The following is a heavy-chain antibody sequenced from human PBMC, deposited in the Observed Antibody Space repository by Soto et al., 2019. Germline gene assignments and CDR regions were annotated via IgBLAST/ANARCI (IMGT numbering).Heavy chain of an antibody. V-gene: IGHV3-13*01. Sequence: GGSLRLSCAASGFTFSSYDMHWVRPATGKGLEGVSAIGTAGDTYYPGSVKGRFTISRENAKNSLYLQMNSLRAEDTAVYYCARDMINYYDSVYYYYGMDVWGQGTTVTVSS. CDR1: GFTFSSYD. D-gene: IGHD3-22*01. CDR3: ARDMINYYDSVYYYYGMDV. CDR2: IGTAGDT. J-gene: IGHJ6*02.